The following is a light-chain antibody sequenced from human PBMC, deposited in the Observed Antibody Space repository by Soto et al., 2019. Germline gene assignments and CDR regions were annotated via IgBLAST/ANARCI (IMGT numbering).Light chain of an antibody. CDR2: SNN. CDR3: VAWDDSLNGYV. Sequence: QSVLTQPPSASGTPGQRVTISCSGSSSNIGSNTVNWYQQLPGTAPKLLIYSNNQRPSGVPDRFSGSKSGTSASLAISGLQSVDEADYYSVAWDDSLNGYVFRTGTKVTVL. J-gene: IGLJ1*01. V-gene: IGLV1-44*01. CDR1: SSNIGSNT.